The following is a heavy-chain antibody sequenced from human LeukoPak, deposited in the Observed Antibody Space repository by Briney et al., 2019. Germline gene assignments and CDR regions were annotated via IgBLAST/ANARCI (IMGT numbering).Heavy chain of an antibody. Sequence: GESLKISCKGSGYSFTSYRIGWVRQMPGKGMEWMGIIYPGDSDTRYSPSFQGQVTISADKSISTAYLQWSSLKASDTAMYYCASTFRGGYYGMDVWGQGTTVTVSS. D-gene: IGHD3-16*01. CDR3: ASTFRGGYYGMDV. CDR1: GYSFTSYR. CDR2: IYPGDSDT. V-gene: IGHV5-51*01. J-gene: IGHJ6*02.